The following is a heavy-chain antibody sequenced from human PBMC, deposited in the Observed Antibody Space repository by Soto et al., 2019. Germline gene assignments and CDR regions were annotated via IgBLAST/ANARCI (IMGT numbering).Heavy chain of an antibody. Sequence: EVLLLESGGGLVQPGGSLRLSCAASVFTFSSYAMSWVRQAPGKWLEWVSAISGSGGRTYYEDSVKGRFTISRDNSKNTLYLQMNSRRAEDTAGYYCAKTGEQIAARPLARYYFDYWGQGTLVTVSS. CDR2: ISGSGGRT. V-gene: IGHV3-23*01. J-gene: IGHJ4*02. CDR3: AKTGEQIAARPLARYYFDY. CDR1: VFTFSSYA. D-gene: IGHD6-6*01.